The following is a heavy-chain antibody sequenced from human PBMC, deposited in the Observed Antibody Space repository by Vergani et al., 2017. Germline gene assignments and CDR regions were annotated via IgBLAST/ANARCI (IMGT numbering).Heavy chain of an antibody. Sequence: QVQLVQSGAEVKKPGSSVKVSCKASGGTFSSYTISWVRQAPGQGLEWMGRIIPILGIANYAQKFQGRVTITADKSTSTACMELSSLRSEDTAVYYCARLVTYLQGGYFDLWGRGTLVTVSS. CDR1: GGTFSSYT. CDR2: IIPILGIA. V-gene: IGHV1-69*02. CDR3: ARLVTYLQGGYFDL. J-gene: IGHJ2*01. D-gene: IGHD2-21*02.